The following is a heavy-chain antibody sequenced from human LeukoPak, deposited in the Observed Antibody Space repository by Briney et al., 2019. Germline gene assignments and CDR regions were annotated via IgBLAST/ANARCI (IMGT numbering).Heavy chain of an antibody. CDR3: ARDGVGYYFDY. J-gene: IGHJ4*02. V-gene: IGHV4-34*01. D-gene: IGHD1-26*01. CDR2: INHSGST. CDR1: GGSFSGYY. Sequence: SETLSLTCAVYGGSFSGYYWSWIRQPPGKGLEWIGEINHSGSTNYNPSLKSRVTISVDTSKNQFSLKLSSVTAADTAVYYCARDGVGYYFDYWGQGTLVTVSS.